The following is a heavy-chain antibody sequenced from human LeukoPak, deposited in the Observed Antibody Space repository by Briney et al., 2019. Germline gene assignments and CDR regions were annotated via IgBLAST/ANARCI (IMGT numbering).Heavy chain of an antibody. CDR3: AASITMIDDALDV. V-gene: IGHV3-23*01. J-gene: IGHJ3*01. D-gene: IGHD3-22*01. CDR2: ISGSGGST. Sequence: PGGSLRLSCAASGFTFSSYAMSWVRQAPGKGLEWVSAISGSGGSTYYADSAKGRFTISRDNSKNTLYLQMDSPRAEDTAVYFCAASITMIDDALDVWGQGTLVTVSS. CDR1: GFTFSSYA.